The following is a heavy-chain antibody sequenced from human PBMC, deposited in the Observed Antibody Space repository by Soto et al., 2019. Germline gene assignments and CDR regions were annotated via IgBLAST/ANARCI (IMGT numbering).Heavy chain of an antibody. CDR3: ARGEWFLRGYGMAV. CDR1: GGSISSDY. V-gene: IGHV4-59*01. CDR2: IYNGGSP. Sequence: QVQLQESGPGLVKPSETLSLTCTVSGGSISSDYWSWIRQPPGKRLEYIGFIYNGGSPNYNPSLERRVTISPDTSQNHFTLKLSSGTAADTAVYYCARGEWFLRGYGMAVWGRGTPVTVS. D-gene: IGHD3-3*01. J-gene: IGHJ6*02.